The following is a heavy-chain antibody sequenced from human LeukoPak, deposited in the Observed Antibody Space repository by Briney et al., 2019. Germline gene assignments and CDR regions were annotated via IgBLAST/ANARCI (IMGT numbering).Heavy chain of an antibody. CDR1: RYSFTNYW. Sequence: GESLKISCQGSRYSFTNYWIVWVRPMRGKGLEWMGIIYPSDSNTRYSPSLQGQVTISADKSISTAYLQWSSLKASDTAMYYCGRLGLGQFDYWGQGTLVTVSS. CDR2: IYPSDSNT. J-gene: IGHJ4*02. D-gene: IGHD1-26*01. V-gene: IGHV5-51*01. CDR3: GRLGLGQFDY.